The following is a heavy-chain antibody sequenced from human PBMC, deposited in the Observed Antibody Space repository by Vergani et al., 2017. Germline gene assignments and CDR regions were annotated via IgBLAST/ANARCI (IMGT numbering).Heavy chain of an antibody. J-gene: IGHJ4*02. CDR3: ARVGTSSNRDYFDY. V-gene: IGHV1-2*02. Sequence: QVQLVQSGAEVKKPGASVNVSCKASGYTFTDYYIHWVRQAPGQGLEWMGWINPNSGGTNYAQKFQGRVTMTRDTSISTAYMELSNLRSDDTAVYYCARVGTSSNRDYFDYWGQGTLVTVSS. CDR1: GYTFTDYY. CDR2: INPNSGGT. D-gene: IGHD2-2*01.